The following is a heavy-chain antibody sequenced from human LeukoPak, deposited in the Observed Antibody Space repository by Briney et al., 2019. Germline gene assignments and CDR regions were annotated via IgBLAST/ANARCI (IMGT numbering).Heavy chain of an antibody. J-gene: IGHJ6*03. Sequence: GGSLRLSCAASGFTFSSYGMHWVRQAPGKGLEWVAFIRYDGSNKYYADSVKGRFTISRDNPKNTLYLQMNSLRAKDTAVYYCAKQAGCSSTSCYWRYYMDVWGKGTTVTVSS. CDR3: AKQAGCSSTSCYWRYYMDV. CDR1: GFTFSSYG. D-gene: IGHD2-2*01. V-gene: IGHV3-30*02. CDR2: IRYDGSNK.